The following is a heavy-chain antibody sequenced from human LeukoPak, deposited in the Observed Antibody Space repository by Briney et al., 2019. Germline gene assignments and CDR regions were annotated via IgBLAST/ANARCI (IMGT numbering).Heavy chain of an antibody. CDR2: ISYDGSNK. V-gene: IGHV3-30-3*01. D-gene: IGHD5-18*01. J-gene: IGHJ4*02. CDR3: ARDGLHTAHFDY. CDR1: GFTFSSYA. Sequence: GGSLRLSCAASGFTFSSYAMHWVRQAPGKGLEWVAVISYDGSNKYYADSVKGRFTISRDNSKNTLYLQMNSLRAEDTAVYYCARDGLHTAHFDYWGQGTLVTVSS.